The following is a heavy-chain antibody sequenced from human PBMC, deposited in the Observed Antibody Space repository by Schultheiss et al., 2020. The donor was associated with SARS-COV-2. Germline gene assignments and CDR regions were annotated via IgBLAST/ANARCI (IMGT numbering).Heavy chain of an antibody. CDR1: GYTFTGYY. V-gene: IGHV1-2*04. CDR2: INPNSGGT. Sequence: ASVKVSCKASGYTFTGYYMHWVRQAPGQGLEWMGWINPNSGGTNYAQKFQGWVTMTRDTSISTGYMELSRLRSDDSAIYYCARARGYCNSTSCYSDRYYYYGLDVWGQGTTVTVAS. J-gene: IGHJ6*02. D-gene: IGHD2-2*01. CDR3: ARARGYCNSTSCYSDRYYYYGLDV.